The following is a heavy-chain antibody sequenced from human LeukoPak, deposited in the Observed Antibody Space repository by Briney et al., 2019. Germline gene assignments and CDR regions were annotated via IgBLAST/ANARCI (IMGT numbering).Heavy chain of an antibody. CDR3: ARQECSSTSCARGHFDY. D-gene: IGHD2-2*01. CDR1: GFTFSSYA. V-gene: IGHV3-30*04. CDR2: ISYDGSNK. Sequence: GGSLRLSCAASGFTFSSYAMHWVRQAPGKGLEWVAVISYDGSNKYYADSVKGRFTISRDNSKNTLYLQMNSLRAEDTAVYYCARQECSSTSCARGHFDYWGQGTLVTVSS. J-gene: IGHJ4*02.